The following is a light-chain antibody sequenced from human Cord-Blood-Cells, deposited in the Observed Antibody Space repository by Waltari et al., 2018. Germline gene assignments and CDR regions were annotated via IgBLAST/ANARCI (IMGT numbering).Light chain of an antibody. Sequence: QSALTQPASVSGSPGQSITISCTGTSSDVGGYNYVSWYQQPPGKAPKLMIYDVSNRPRGVSNRFSGSKCGNTASLTISGLQAEDEADYYCSSYTSSSTWVFGGGTKLTIL. CDR2: DVS. CDR1: SSDVGGYNY. V-gene: IGLV2-14*01. CDR3: SSYTSSSTWV. J-gene: IGLJ3*02.